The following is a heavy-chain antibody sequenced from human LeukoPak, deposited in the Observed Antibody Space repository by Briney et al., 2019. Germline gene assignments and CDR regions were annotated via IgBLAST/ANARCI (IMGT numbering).Heavy chain of an antibody. J-gene: IGHJ3*02. CDR2: IYSGGST. V-gene: IGHV3-66*04. CDR1: GFTVSSSY. D-gene: IGHD6-19*01. CDR3: ARHESRGGWYGNADAFDI. Sequence: GGSLRLSCAASGFTVSSSYMSWVRQAPGKGLKWVSVIYSGGSTFYADSVKGRFTISRDKSKNTLYLQMNSLRAEDTAVYYCARHESRGGWYGNADAFDIWGQGTMVTVSS.